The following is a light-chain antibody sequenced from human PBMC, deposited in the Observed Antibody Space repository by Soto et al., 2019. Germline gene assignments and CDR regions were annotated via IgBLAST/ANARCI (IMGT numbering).Light chain of an antibody. CDR3: RSYAGSSTFGALYV. CDR1: SSDVGSYNL. V-gene: IGLV2-23*02. CDR2: EVS. Sequence: QSALTQPASVSGSPGQSITISCTGTSSDVGSYNLVSWYQQHPGKAPKLMIYEVSKRPSGVSNRFSGSKSGNTASLTISGIQAEDEADYYCRSYAGSSTFGALYVFGTGTKVTV. J-gene: IGLJ1*01.